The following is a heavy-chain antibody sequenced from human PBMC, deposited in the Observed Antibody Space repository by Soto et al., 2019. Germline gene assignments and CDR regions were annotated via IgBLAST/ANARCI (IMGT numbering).Heavy chain of an antibody. Sequence: PSETLSLTCTVSGGSISSYYWSWIRQPPGKGLEWIGYIYYSGSTNYNPSLKSRVTISVDTSKNQFSLKLSSVTAAYTAVYYCAKSYGNGWFDYWGQGILVTVSS. J-gene: IGHJ4*02. D-gene: IGHD6-19*01. CDR3: AKSYGNGWFDY. V-gene: IGHV4-59*08. CDR1: GGSISSYY. CDR2: IYYSGST.